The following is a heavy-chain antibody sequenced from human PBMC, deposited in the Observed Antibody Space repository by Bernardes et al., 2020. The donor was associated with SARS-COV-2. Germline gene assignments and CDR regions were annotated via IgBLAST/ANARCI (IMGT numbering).Heavy chain of an antibody. D-gene: IGHD3-9*01. CDR2: MNPNSGNT. CDR1: GYTFTSYD. CDR3: ARIITAGGVLRYFDWYGGCDY. V-gene: IGHV1-8*01. J-gene: IGHJ4*02. Sequence: ASVKVSCKASGYTFTSYDINWVRQATGQGLEWMGWMNPNSGNTGYAQKFQGRVTMTRNTSISTAYMELSSLRSEDTAVYYCARIITAGGVLRYFDWYGGCDYWGQGTLVTVSS.